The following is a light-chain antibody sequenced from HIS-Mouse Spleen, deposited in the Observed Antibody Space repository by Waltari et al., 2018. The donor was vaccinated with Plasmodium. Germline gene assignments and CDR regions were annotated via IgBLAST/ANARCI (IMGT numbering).Light chain of an antibody. Sequence: DIQMTQSPSSLSASVGDSVTITCRASQSISSYLNWYQQKPGKAPKLLIYAASSLQSGVPSRFSGSGSGTEFTLTISSLQPEDVATYYCQQNYNTWTFGQGTKVEIK. CDR2: AAS. CDR3: QQNYNTWT. J-gene: IGKJ1*01. V-gene: IGKV1-39*01. CDR1: QSISSY.